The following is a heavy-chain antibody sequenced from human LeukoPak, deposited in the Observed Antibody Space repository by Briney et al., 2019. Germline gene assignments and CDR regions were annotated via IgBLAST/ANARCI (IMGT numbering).Heavy chain of an antibody. CDR1: GGSIGFYY. V-gene: IGHV4-59*01. D-gene: IGHD3-10*01. Sequence: PETLSLTCTVSGGSIGFYYWNWIRQPPGKGLEWIGCVYYNGSSNYNPSLKSRVTISVDTSKIQFSLKLSSVTAADTAVYYCARSIKRGLFDYWGQGSLVTVSS. CDR2: VYYNGSS. J-gene: IGHJ4*02. CDR3: ARSIKRGLFDY.